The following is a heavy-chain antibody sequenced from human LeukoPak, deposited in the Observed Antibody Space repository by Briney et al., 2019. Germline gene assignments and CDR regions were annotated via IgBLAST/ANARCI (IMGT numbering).Heavy chain of an antibody. D-gene: IGHD6-19*01. Sequence: VASVKVSCKASGYTFTSYGISWVRQAPGQGLEWVGWISAYNGNTNYAQKLQGRVTMTTDTSTSTAYMELRSLRSDDTAVYYCARVIGPIAVAGTHWFDPWGRGTLVTVPS. CDR2: ISAYNGNT. CDR1: GYTFTSYG. J-gene: IGHJ5*02. V-gene: IGHV1-18*01. CDR3: ARVIGPIAVAGTHWFDP.